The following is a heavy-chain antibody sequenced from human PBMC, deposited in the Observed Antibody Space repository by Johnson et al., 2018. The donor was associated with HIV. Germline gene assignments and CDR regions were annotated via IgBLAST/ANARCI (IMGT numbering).Heavy chain of an antibody. CDR2: ISGSGGST. J-gene: IGHJ3*02. V-gene: IGHV3-23*04. CDR3: VKDRGRPGTPAGLDI. CDR1: GFTFSSYA. Sequence: VQLVESGGGVVQPGKSLRLSCAASGFTFSSYAIHWVRQAPGKGLEWVSTISGSGGSTYYADSVKGRFTISRDNFKNTLFLQMNSLRVEDTAEYYCVKDRGRPGTPAGLDIWGQGTVVTVSS. D-gene: IGHD3-16*01.